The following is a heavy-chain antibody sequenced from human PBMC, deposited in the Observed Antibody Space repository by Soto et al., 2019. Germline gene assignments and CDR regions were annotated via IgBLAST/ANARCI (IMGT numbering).Heavy chain of an antibody. CDR3: ARAPRRYCSSTSCAQFDP. Sequence: QVQLVESGGGVVQPGRSLRLSCAASGFTFSSYGMHWVRQAPGKGLEWVAAIWYDGSNKYYADSVKGRFTISRDNSKNTLYLQMNSLRAEDTAVYYCARAPRRYCSSTSCAQFDPWGQGTLVTVSS. CDR2: IWYDGSNK. V-gene: IGHV3-33*01. J-gene: IGHJ5*02. D-gene: IGHD2-2*01. CDR1: GFTFSSYG.